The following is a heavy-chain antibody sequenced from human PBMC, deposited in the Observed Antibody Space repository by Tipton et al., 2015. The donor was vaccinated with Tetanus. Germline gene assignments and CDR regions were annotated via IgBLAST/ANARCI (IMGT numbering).Heavy chain of an antibody. Sequence: TLSLTCAVYGGSSSGFYWSWIRQTPGKGLEWIGEIYYSGTTNYNPSLKSRVTISTDKSKNQVSLRLNSVTAADTAVYFCARTPDYYYGMDVWGQGTTVTVSS. CDR1: GGSSSGFY. CDR2: IYYSGTT. CDR3: ARTPDYYYGMDV. J-gene: IGHJ6*02. V-gene: IGHV4-34*01.